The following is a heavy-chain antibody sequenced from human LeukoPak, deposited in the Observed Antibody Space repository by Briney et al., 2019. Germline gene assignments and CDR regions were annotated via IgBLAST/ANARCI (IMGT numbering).Heavy chain of an antibody. J-gene: IGHJ4*02. CDR1: GYTFSSYG. CDR3: ARDRGEMATIDY. Sequence: ASVKVSCKASGYTFSSYGINWVRQAPGQGLEWMAWISVYNGNTNYAQKIQGRVTMTTDTSTSTAYMELRSLRSDGTAVYYCARDRGEMATIDYWGQGTLVTVSS. D-gene: IGHD5-24*01. CDR2: ISVYNGNT. V-gene: IGHV1-18*01.